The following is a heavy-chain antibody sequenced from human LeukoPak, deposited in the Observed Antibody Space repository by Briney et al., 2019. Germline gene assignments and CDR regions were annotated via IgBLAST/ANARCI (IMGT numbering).Heavy chain of an antibody. J-gene: IGHJ6*03. Sequence: GRSLRLSCAASGFTFSYYAMHWVRQAPGKGLEWVATISYDENNKFYPDSVKGRFTISRDNSKNTLYLQMNSLRAEDTAVYYCAKGGKKKDWNYEYYYYMDVWGKGTTVTVSS. CDR2: ISYDENNK. V-gene: IGHV3-30-3*01. CDR1: GFTFSYYA. CDR3: AKGGKKKDWNYEYYYYMDV. D-gene: IGHD1-7*01.